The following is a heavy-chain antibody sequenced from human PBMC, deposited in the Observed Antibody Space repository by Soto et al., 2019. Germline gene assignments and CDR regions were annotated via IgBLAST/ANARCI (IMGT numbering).Heavy chain of an antibody. J-gene: IGHJ5*02. D-gene: IGHD2-15*01. Sequence: ETLSLTCTVSGGSISSYYWSWIRQPPGKGLEWIGYIYYSGSTNYNPSLKSRVTISVDTSKNQFSLKLSSVTAADTAVYYCARVGGYCSGGSCYSEWFDPWGQGTLVTVSS. V-gene: IGHV4-59*08. CDR1: GGSISSYY. CDR2: IYYSGST. CDR3: ARVGGYCSGGSCYSEWFDP.